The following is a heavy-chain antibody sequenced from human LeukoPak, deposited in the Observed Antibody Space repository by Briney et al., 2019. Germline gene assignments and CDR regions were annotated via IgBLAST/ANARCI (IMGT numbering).Heavy chain of an antibody. V-gene: IGHV4-59*01. Sequence: SETLSLTCTVSGGSISSYYWSRIRQPPGKGLEWVGYIYYSGSTNYNPSLKSRVTISVDTSKNQFSLKLSSVTAADTAVYYCARDRSPPGYSSSWYPLDYWGQGTLVTVSS. D-gene: IGHD6-13*01. CDR3: ARDRSPPGYSSSWYPLDY. CDR2: IYYSGST. CDR1: GGSISSYY. J-gene: IGHJ4*02.